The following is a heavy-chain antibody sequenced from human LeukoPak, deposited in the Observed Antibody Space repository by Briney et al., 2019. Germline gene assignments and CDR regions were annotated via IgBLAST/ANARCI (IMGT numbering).Heavy chain of an antibody. Sequence: TGGSLRLSCAASGFTVSSNYMSWVRQAPGKGLEWVSVIYSGGSTYYADSVKGRFTISRDNSKNTLYLQMNSLRAEDTAVYYCARDRHSSSWFEPHYRSGPDAFDIWGQGTMVTVSS. CDR1: GFTVSSNY. J-gene: IGHJ3*02. CDR2: IYSGGST. D-gene: IGHD6-13*01. CDR3: ARDRHSSSWFEPHYRSGPDAFDI. V-gene: IGHV3-66*01.